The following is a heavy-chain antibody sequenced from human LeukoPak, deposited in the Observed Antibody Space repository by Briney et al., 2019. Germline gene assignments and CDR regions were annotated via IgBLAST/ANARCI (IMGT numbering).Heavy chain of an antibody. CDR2: ISAYNGNT. V-gene: IGHV1-18*01. J-gene: IGHJ3*02. D-gene: IGHD2-15*01. Sequence: ASVKVSCKASGYTFTSYGISWVRQAPGQGLEWMGWISAYNGNTNYAQKLQGRVTMTTDTSTSTAYMELRSLRSDDTAVYYCARDRGSWLAARGYAFDIWGQGTMVTVSS. CDR3: ARDRGSWLAARGYAFDI. CDR1: GYTFTSYG.